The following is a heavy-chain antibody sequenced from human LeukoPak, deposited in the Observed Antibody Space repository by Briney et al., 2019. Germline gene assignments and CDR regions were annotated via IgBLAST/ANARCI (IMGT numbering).Heavy chain of an antibody. J-gene: IGHJ4*02. CDR2: INKDGSEK. V-gene: IGHV3-7*01. CDR1: GTTFDSHH. CDR3: ASAAGWESAY. Sequence: GGSLRLSCAASGTTFDSHHMTWVRQTPEKGLDWVANINKDGSEKNYVDSVKGRFTISRDNAKESLYLQRNSLRAEDAAVYYCASAAGWESAYWGQGTLVTVSS. D-gene: IGHD1-26*01.